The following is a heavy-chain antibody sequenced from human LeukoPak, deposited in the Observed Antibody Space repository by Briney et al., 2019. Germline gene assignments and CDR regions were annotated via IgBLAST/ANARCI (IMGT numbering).Heavy chain of an antibody. CDR3: ARVRYDSGGTIDY. CDR1: GGSISSYY. J-gene: IGHJ4*02. D-gene: IGHD5-12*01. CDR2: IYYSGST. V-gene: IGHV4-59*01. Sequence: SEILSLTCTVSGGSISSYYWSWIRQPPGKGLEWIGYIYYSGSTNYNPSLKSRVTISVDTSKNQFSLKLSSVTAADTAVYYCARVRYDSGGTIDYWGQGTLVTVSS.